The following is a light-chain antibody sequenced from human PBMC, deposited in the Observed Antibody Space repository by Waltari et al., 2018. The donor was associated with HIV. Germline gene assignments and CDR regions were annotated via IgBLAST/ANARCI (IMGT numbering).Light chain of an antibody. J-gene: IGLJ3*02. V-gene: IGLV2-23*02. CDR1: SSDVGSYNR. CDR3: SSYAGARV. Sequence: QSALPQPASVSGSPGQSITISCTVTSSDVGSYNRVSWYQQYPGKAPKLIIYEVTKRPSGVSNRFSGSKSGNTASLTLSGLQADDEADYYCSSYAGARVFGGGTNLIVL. CDR2: EVT.